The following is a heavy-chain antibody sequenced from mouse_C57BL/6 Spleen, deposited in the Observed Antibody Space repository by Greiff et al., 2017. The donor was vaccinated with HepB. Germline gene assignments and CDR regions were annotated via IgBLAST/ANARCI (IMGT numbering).Heavy chain of an antibody. Sequence: EVMLVESGGGLVQPGGSLKLSCAASGFTFSDYYMYWVRQTPEKRLEWVAYISNGGGSTYYPVTVKGRFTISRDNAKNTLYLQMSRLKSEDTAMYYCARLYDYDGYFDVWGTGTTVTVSS. D-gene: IGHD2-4*01. CDR1: GFTFSDYY. J-gene: IGHJ1*03. V-gene: IGHV5-12*01. CDR2: ISNGGGST. CDR3: ARLYDYDGYFDV.